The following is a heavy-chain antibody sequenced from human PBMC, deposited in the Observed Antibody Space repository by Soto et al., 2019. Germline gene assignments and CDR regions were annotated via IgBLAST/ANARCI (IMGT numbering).Heavy chain of an antibody. Sequence: GSLRLSCAASGFTVSSNYMSWVRQAPGKGLEWVSVIYSGGSTYYADSVKGRFTISRDNSKNTLYLQMNSLRAEDTAVYYCATDCTNGVCTKYYYYYYMDVWGKGTTVTVSS. CDR2: IYSGGST. CDR1: GFTVSSNY. J-gene: IGHJ6*03. V-gene: IGHV3-66*01. D-gene: IGHD2-8*01. CDR3: ATDCTNGVCTKYYYYYYMDV.